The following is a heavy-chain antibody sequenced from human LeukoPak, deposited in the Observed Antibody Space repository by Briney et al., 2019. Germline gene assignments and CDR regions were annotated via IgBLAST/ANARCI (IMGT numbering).Heavy chain of an antibody. CDR3: AKDRRSGWYETLDY. Sequence: GGSLRLSCAASGFTFGTYWMSWVRQAPGKGLEWVANINQDGSEKDYVDSVKGRFTISKDNAKKSLYLQMNSLRAEDTAVYYCAKDRRSGWYETLDYWGQGTLVTVSS. J-gene: IGHJ4*02. D-gene: IGHD6-19*01. V-gene: IGHV3-7*03. CDR1: GFTFGTYW. CDR2: INQDGSEK.